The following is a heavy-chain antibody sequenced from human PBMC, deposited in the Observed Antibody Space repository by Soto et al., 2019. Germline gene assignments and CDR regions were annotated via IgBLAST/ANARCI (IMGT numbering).Heavy chain of an antibody. V-gene: IGHV1-2*04. J-gene: IGHJ6*02. D-gene: IGHD6-19*01. CDR1: GYTFTGYY. CDR3: ARDRRYSSGWYDRKYYYYYGMDV. CDR2: INPNSGGT. Sequence: ASVKVSCKASGYTFTGYYMHWVRQAPGQGLEWMGWINPNSGGTNYAQKFQGWVTMTRDTSISTAYMGLSRLRSDDTAVYYCARDRRYSSGWYDRKYYYYYGMDVWGQGTTVTVSS.